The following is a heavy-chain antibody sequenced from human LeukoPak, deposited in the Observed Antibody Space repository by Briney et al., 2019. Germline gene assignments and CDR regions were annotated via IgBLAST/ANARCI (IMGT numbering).Heavy chain of an antibody. V-gene: IGHV4-4*02. D-gene: IGHD6-19*01. CDR2: IYHSGST. CDR3: ARVFVVAGTINWFDP. Sequence: PSETLSLTCAVSGGSISSSNWWSWVRQPPGKGLEWIGEIYHSGSTNYNPSLKSRVTISVDKSKNQFSLKLSSVTAADTAVYYCARVFVVAGTINWFDPWGQGTLVTVSS. J-gene: IGHJ5*02. CDR1: GGSISSSNW.